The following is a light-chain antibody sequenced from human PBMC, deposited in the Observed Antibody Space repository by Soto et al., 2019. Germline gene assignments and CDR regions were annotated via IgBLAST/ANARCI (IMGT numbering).Light chain of an antibody. CDR2: AAS. V-gene: IGKV1-39*01. CDR1: QSISSY. CDR3: QQSYSTPWT. J-gene: IGKJ1*01. Sequence: DIQMTQSPSSLSASVGDRVTITCRASQSISSYLHWYQQKPGKAPQLLIYAASSLQSGVPSKFSVSGSGTDFTLTISSLQPEDFATYYCQQSYSTPWTFGQGTKVEI.